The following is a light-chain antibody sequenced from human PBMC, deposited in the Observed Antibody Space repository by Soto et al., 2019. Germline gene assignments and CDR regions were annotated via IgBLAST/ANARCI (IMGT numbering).Light chain of an antibody. CDR2: GAS. Sequence: EIVLTQSPGTLSLSPGERATLSCRASQSVSSSFLAWYQQKPGQAPRLLIYGASIRATGIPDRFSGSGSGTDFTLTISRVEPEDFAGYYCQQYGSSPWTFGQGTKVEIK. V-gene: IGKV3-20*01. CDR1: QSVSSSF. CDR3: QQYGSSPWT. J-gene: IGKJ1*01.